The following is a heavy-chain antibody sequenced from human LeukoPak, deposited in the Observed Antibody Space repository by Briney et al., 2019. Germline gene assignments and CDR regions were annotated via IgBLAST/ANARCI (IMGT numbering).Heavy chain of an antibody. J-gene: IGHJ4*02. CDR2: ISANNGVT. D-gene: IGHD4-17*01. CDR3: ARAPSYGDYGGDH. CDR1: GYTFTNYG. V-gene: IGHV1-18*01. Sequence: ASVKVSCKASGYTFTNYGISWMRQAPGQGLEWMGWISANNGVTNYAQKLQGGATMTTDTSTNTAYMELGSLRSDDTAVYYCARAPSYGDYGGDHWGQGTLLTVSS.